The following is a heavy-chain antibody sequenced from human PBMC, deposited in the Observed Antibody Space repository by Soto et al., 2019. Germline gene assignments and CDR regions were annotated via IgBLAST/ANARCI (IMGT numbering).Heavy chain of an antibody. CDR3: ARGSAYSSSSDFDY. J-gene: IGHJ4*02. CDR2: INHSGST. Sequence: QVQLQQWGAGLLKPSETLSLTCAVYGGSFSGYYWSWIRQPPGKGLEWIGEINHSGSTHYNPSLRSRVTISVDTSKNQFSLKLSSVTAADTAVYYCARGSAYSSSSDFDYWGQGTLVTVSS. V-gene: IGHV4-34*01. D-gene: IGHD6-6*01. CDR1: GGSFSGYY.